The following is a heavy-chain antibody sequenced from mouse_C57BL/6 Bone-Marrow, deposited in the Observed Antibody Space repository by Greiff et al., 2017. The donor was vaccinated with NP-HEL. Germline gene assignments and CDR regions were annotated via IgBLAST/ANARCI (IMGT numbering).Heavy chain of an antibody. Sequence: QVQLQQSGAELVRPGASVTLSCKASGYTFTDYEMHWVKQTPVHGLEWIGAIDPETGGTAYNQKFKGKAILTADKSSSTAYMELRSLTSEDSAVYYSLTGPLYYLYYWGQGTTLTFSS. CDR3: LTGPLYYLYY. J-gene: IGHJ2*01. CDR2: IDPETGGT. V-gene: IGHV1-15*01. CDR1: GYTFTDYE. D-gene: IGHD4-1*01.